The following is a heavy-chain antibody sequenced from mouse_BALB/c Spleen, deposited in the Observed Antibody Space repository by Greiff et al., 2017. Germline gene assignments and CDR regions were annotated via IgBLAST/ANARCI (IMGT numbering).Heavy chain of an antibody. J-gene: IGHJ4*01. Sequence: EVHLVESGGGLVQPGGSMKLSCVASGFTFSNYWMNWVRQSPEKGLEWVAEIRLKSNNYATHYAESVKGRFTISRDDSKSSVYLQMNNLRAEDTGIYYCTRVWRNAMDYWGQGTSVTVSS. CDR2: IRLKSNNYAT. D-gene: IGHD2-10*02. CDR3: TRVWRNAMDY. CDR1: GFTFSNYW. V-gene: IGHV6-6*02.